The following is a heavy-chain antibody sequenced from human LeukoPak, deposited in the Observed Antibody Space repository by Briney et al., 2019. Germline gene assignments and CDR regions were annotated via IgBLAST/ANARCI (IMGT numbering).Heavy chain of an antibody. D-gene: IGHD3-10*01. Sequence: PGGSLRLSCAASGFTFSSYAVSWVRQAPGKGLEWVSAISGSGGSTYYADSVKGRFTISRDNSKNTLYLQMNSLRAEDTAVYYCAKVRAYGSGSYSPGFDPWGQGTLVTVSS. CDR2: ISGSGGST. J-gene: IGHJ5*02. CDR1: GFTFSSYA. V-gene: IGHV3-23*01. CDR3: AKVRAYGSGSYSPGFDP.